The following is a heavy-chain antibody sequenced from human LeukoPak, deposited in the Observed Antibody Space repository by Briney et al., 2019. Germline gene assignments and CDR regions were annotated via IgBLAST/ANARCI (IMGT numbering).Heavy chain of an antibody. CDR3: ARERPHCSGGSCDYYYYMDV. CDR1: GGSISSYY. CDR2: IYYSGST. D-gene: IGHD2-15*01. J-gene: IGHJ6*03. V-gene: IGHV4-59*01. Sequence: SEALSLTCTVSGGSISSYYWSWIRQPPGKGLEWIGYIYYSGSTNYNPSLKSRVTISVDTSKNQFSLKLSSVTAADTAVYYCARERPHCSGGSCDYYYYMDVWGKGTTVTVSS.